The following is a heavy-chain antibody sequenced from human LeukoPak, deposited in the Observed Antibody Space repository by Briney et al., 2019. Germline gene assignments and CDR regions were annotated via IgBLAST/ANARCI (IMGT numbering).Heavy chain of an antibody. V-gene: IGHV4-34*01. Sequence: PSETLSLTCAVYGGPFSGYYWSWIRQPPGKGLEWIGEINHSGSTNYNPSLKSRVTISVDTSKNQFSLKLSSVTAADTAVYYCARGRRELKYGPDYWGQGTLVTVSS. D-gene: IGHD3-10*01. CDR1: GGPFSGYY. J-gene: IGHJ4*02. CDR2: INHSGST. CDR3: ARGRRELKYGPDY.